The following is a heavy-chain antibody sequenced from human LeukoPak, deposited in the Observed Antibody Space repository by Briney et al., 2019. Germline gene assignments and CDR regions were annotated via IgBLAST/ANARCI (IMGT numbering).Heavy chain of an antibody. Sequence: GGSLRLSCAASGFTVSSNYMSWVRQAPVKGLEWVSVIYSGGSTYYADSVKGRFTISRHNSKNTLYLQMNSLRAEDTAVYYCARSGTGFYFDYWGQGTLVTVSS. V-gene: IGHV3-53*04. CDR1: GFTVSSNY. CDR2: IYSGGST. D-gene: IGHD3-9*01. J-gene: IGHJ4*02. CDR3: ARSGTGFYFDY.